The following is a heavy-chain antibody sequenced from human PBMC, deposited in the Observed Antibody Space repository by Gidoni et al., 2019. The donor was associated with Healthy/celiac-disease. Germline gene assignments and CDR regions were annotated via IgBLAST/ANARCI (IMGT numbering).Heavy chain of an antibody. CDR1: GGSISSSSYY. V-gene: IGHV4-39*01. D-gene: IGHD3-22*01. J-gene: IGHJ2*01. Sequence: QLQLQESGPGLVKPSETLSLTCTVSGGSISSSSYYWGWIRQPPGKGLEWIGCIYYSGSTYYNPSLKSRVTISVDTSKNQFSLKLSSVTAADTAVYYCARQTSRYYDYWYSDLWGRGTLVTVSS. CDR3: ARQTSRYYDYWYSDL. CDR2: IYYSGST.